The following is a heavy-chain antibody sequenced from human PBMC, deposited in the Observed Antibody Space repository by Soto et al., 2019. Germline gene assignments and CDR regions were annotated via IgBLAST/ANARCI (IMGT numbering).Heavy chain of an antibody. J-gene: IGHJ3*02. CDR3: ASNRGTMTTVVERAFDI. CDR2: IYYSGST. V-gene: IGHV4-31*03. CDR1: GGSISSGGYY. D-gene: IGHD4-17*01. Sequence: TLSLTCTVSGGSISSGGYYWSWIRHHPGKGLEWIGYIYYSGSTYYNPSLKSRVTISVDTSKNQFSLKLSSVTAADTAVYYCASNRGTMTTVVERAFDIWGRGTMVTVSS.